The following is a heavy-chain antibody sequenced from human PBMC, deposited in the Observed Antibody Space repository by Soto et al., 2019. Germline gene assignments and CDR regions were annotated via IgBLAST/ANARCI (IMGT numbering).Heavy chain of an antibody. CDR1: GFTFSSYE. CDR3: GRAWSGSHWPYYYYYGMDV. D-gene: IGHD1-26*01. J-gene: IGHJ6*02. CDR2: ISSSGSTI. V-gene: IGHV3-48*03. Sequence: GGSLRLSCAASGFTFSSYEMNWVRQAPGKGLEWVSYISSSGSTIYYADSVKGRFTISRDNAMNSLYLQMNSLRAEDTAVYYCGRAWSGSHWPYYYYYGMDVWGQGTTVTVSS.